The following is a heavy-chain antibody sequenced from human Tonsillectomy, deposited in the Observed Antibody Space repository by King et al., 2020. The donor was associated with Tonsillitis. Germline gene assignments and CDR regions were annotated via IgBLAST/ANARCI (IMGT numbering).Heavy chain of an antibody. J-gene: IGHJ2*01. V-gene: IGHV5-51*03. CDR1: GYTFTNYW. CDR2: IYPGDSDT. Sequence: VQLVQSGAEVKKPGESLKISCKGSGYTFTNYWIGWVRQMPGKGLEWMGIIYPGDSDTRYSPSFRGQVTISADKSIRTASLQGSSLKASDTAMYYCARGVDVGGWNVGWYFDLWGRGTLVTVPS. D-gene: IGHD1-1*01. CDR3: ARGVDVGGWNVGWYFDL.